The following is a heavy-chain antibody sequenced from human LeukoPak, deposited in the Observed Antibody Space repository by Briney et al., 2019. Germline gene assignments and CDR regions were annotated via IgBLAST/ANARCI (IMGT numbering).Heavy chain of an antibody. V-gene: IGHV5-51*01. CDR3: ARQGERYYYGSGSPDY. Sequence: PGESLKISCKGSGYSFTSYWIGWVRQMRGKGLEWMGIIYPGDSDTRYSPSFQGQVTISADKSISTAYLQWSSLKASDTAMYYCARQGERYYYGSGSPDYWGQGTLVTVSS. J-gene: IGHJ4*02. D-gene: IGHD3-10*01. CDR1: GYSFTSYW. CDR2: IYPGDSDT.